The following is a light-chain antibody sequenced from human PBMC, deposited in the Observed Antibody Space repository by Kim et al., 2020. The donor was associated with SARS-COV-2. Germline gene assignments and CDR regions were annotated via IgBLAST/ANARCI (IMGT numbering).Light chain of an antibody. CDR2: DAS. CDR1: QSVSSY. J-gene: IGKJ2*01. Sequence: SPGERATPSCRASQSVSSYLAWYQQKPGQAPRLLVYDASSRATGIPDRFSGSGSGTDFTLTISRLEPEDFAVYYCQQYASSPPETFGLGTKVDIK. V-gene: IGKV3-20*01. CDR3: QQYASSPPET.